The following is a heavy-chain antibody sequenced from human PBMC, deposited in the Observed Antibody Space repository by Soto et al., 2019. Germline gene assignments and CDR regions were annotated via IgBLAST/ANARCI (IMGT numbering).Heavy chain of an antibody. J-gene: IGHJ4*02. CDR3: ARGEAYGDGY. CDR2: ISAYNVNT. Sequence: QVQLVQSGAEVKKPGASVKVSCKASGYTFTSYVICWVRQAPGEVLVWMGWISAYNVNTNNAPKLQGRVTMTTDTSTSTSYMELRSLRSDDTAVSYCARGEAYGDGYWGQGTLVTVAS. D-gene: IGHD4-17*01. V-gene: IGHV1-18*01. CDR1: GYTFTSYV.